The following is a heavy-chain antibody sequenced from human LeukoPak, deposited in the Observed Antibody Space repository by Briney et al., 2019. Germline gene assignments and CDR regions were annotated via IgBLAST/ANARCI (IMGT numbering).Heavy chain of an antibody. Sequence: GGSLRLSCAASGFTFSRFGMHWVRQAPGKGLEWVAVISYDGRNKYYADSVKGRFTISRDNSKNTLYLQVNSLRVEDTAVYYCAKTLGGEWDLIYYYGMAVWGQGTTVTVSS. V-gene: IGHV3-30*18. CDR3: AKTLGGEWDLIYYYGMAV. J-gene: IGHJ6*02. CDR2: ISYDGRNK. CDR1: GFTFSRFG. D-gene: IGHD1-26*01.